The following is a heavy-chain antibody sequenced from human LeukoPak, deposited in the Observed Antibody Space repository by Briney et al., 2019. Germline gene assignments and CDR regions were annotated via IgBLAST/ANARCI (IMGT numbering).Heavy chain of an antibody. Sequence: GGSLRLSCAASGFRFSDSYMSWIRQAPGKGLEWLSYISGSSYSKYADSVQGRFTISRDNGRESVYLQMNSLRGEDTAVYYCAHTPGGVGVTFWGQGTLVTVSS. V-gene: IGHV3-11*03. CDR3: AHTPGGVGVTF. CDR1: GFRFSDSY. CDR2: ISGSSYS. J-gene: IGHJ4*02. D-gene: IGHD1-26*01.